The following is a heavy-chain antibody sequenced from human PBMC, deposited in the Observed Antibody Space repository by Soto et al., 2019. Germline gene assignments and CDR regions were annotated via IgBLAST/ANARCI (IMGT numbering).Heavy chain of an antibody. J-gene: IGHJ4*02. V-gene: IGHV3-72*01. CDR2: ARNKAHSYTT. CDR3: ARLMGTCFDL. Sequence: EVQLVESGGGLVQPGGSLRLYCAASGFTFSDHHMDWVRQAPGKGLEWVGRARNKAHSYTTAYAASVKGRFTISRDDSKNSLSLQINSLKTEDTAVYFCARLMGTCFDLWGQGTLVTVSS. CDR1: GFTFSDHH. D-gene: IGHD2-8*01.